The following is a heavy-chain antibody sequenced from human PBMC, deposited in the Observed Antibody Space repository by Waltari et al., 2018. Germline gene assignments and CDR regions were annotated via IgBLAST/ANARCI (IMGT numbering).Heavy chain of an antibody. J-gene: IGHJ6*02. CDR2: ISHDGSDK. D-gene: IGHD2-15*01. CDR1: KVTSGDFA. V-gene: IGHV3-30*01. Sequence: QVQLVESGGGVVQPGRSLRLSCAGTKVTSGDFAVPWGRQAPGKGLEWAALISHDGSDKYYADSVKGRFSISRDNSKNTVYLQMNSLRSEDTAVYYCARVDYGGKNYFYYGLEVWGQGTTVTVSS. CDR3: ARVDYGGKNYFYYGLEV.